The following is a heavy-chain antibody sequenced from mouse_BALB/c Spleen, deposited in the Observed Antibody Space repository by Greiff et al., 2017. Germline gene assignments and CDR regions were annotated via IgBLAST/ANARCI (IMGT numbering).Heavy chain of an antibody. V-gene: IGHV8-8*01. Sequence: QVTLNVSGPGILQPSQTLSLTCSFSGFSLTTSGMGVGWIRQPSGKGLEWLAHIWWDDDKRYNPALKSRLTNSKDTSSNQVFLKIASVDTADTATYYCARIEAGNYPFAYWGQGTLVTVSA. CDR2: IWWDDDK. CDR3: ARIEAGNYPFAY. J-gene: IGHJ3*01. D-gene: IGHD2-1*01. CDR1: GFSLTTSGMG.